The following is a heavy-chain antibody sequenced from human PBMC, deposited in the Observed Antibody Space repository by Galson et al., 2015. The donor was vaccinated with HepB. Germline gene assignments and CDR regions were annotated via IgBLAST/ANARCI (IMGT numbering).Heavy chain of an antibody. CDR3: ARGVHNGGMDV. V-gene: IGHV3-30*04. Sequence: SLRLSCAASGFNFNRYTMHWVRQAPGKGLEWVAVISYDGGNIYYADSVKGRFTISRDNAKSTLYLQMSSLRAEDTALYYCARGVHNGGMDVWGQGTTVTGSS. CDR2: ISYDGGNI. J-gene: IGHJ6*02. D-gene: IGHD3-16*01. CDR1: GFNFNRYT.